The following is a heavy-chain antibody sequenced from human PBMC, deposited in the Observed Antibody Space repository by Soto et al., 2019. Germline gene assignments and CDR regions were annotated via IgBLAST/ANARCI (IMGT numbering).Heavy chain of an antibody. Sequence: QVQLQESGPGLVKPSQTLSLTCTVSGGSIXXXDYYXXWIRQPPGKGLEWIGYIYYSGSTYYNPSLKSRVTXXXXXXXXXXXXXXXXXXXXXXXXXXCARAXXXXXFDYWGQGTLVTVSS. CDR2: IYYSGST. CDR3: ARAXXXXXFDY. V-gene: IGHV4-30-4*01. CDR1: GGSIXXXDYY. J-gene: IGHJ4*02.